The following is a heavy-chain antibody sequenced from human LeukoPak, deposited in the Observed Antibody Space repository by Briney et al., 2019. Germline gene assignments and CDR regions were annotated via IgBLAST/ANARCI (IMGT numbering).Heavy chain of an antibody. CDR1: GFSFDKCA. Sequence: GGSLRLSCAASGFSFDKCAMKWDRQAPGKGLEWVSEIGASGGGPQYADSVKGRFTISRDNSKNTLYLQMNSLRAEDTAIYYCAKDRGRRDDYWGQGTLVTVSS. CDR3: AKDRGRRDDY. V-gene: IGHV3-23*01. D-gene: IGHD1-26*01. J-gene: IGHJ4*02. CDR2: IGASGGGP.